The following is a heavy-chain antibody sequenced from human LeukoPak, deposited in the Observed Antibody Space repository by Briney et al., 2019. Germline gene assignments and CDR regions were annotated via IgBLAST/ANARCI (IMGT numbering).Heavy chain of an antibody. J-gene: IGHJ5*02. CDR1: GYTFTVYY. Sequence: ASVTVSCKASGYTFTVYYMHWVRQAPGQGLEWMGWINPNSGGTNYAQKFQGRVTMTRDTSISTAYMELSRLRSDDTAVYYCSRDLRVSKKRGSFDPGGGGTLVSVSS. CDR2: INPNSGGT. V-gene: IGHV1-2*02. D-gene: IGHD3-10*01. CDR3: SRDLRVSKKRGSFDP.